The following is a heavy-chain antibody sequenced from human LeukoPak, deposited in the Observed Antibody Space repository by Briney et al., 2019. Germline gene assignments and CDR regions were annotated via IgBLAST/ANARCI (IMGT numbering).Heavy chain of an antibody. V-gene: IGHV3-23*01. Sequence: GGSLRLSCAASGFTFSSYAMSWVLQAPGKGLEWVSAISGSGGSTYYADSVKGRFTISRDNSKNTLYLQMNSLRAEDTAVYYCAKDSRGYYDYVWGSYLRGWGQGTLVTVSS. CDR3: AKDSRGYYDYVWGSYLRG. CDR1: GFTFSSYA. CDR2: ISGSGGST. J-gene: IGHJ4*02. D-gene: IGHD3-16*02.